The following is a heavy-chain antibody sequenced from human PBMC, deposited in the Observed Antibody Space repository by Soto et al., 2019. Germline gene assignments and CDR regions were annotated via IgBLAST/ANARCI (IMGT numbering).Heavy chain of an antibody. V-gene: IGHV3-23*01. CDR1: GGSISSYY. CDR3: AKPPPANQRGWYGYYGMDV. J-gene: IGHJ6*02. Sequence: PSETLSLTCTVSGGSISSYYWSWVRQAPGKGLEWVSAISGSGGSTYYADSVKGRFTISRDNSKNTLYLQMNSLRAEDTAVYYCAKPPPANQRGWYGYYGMDVWGQGTTVTVSS. D-gene: IGHD6-19*01. CDR2: ISGSGGST.